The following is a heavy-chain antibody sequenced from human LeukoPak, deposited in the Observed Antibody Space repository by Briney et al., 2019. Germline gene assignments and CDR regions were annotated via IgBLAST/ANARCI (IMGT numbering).Heavy chain of an antibody. CDR1: GYTFTSYY. D-gene: IGHD5-18*01. Sequence: ASVKVSCKASGYTFTSYYMHWVRPAPGQGLEWMGIINPSGGSTSYAQKFQGRVTMTGDTSTSTVYMELSSLRSEDTAVYYCARDPSGLWITNYLDYWGQGTLVTVSS. J-gene: IGHJ4*02. CDR2: INPSGGST. V-gene: IGHV1-46*01. CDR3: ARDPSGLWITNYLDY.